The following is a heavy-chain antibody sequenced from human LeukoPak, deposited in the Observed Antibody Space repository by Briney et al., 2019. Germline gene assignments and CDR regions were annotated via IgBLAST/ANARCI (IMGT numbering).Heavy chain of an antibody. CDR1: GFTFSTYW. CDR2: IKEDGSEK. CDR3: ARDSSGYQ. J-gene: IGHJ4*02. D-gene: IGHD3-22*01. Sequence: PGGSLRLSCAASGFTFSTYWMSWVRQAPGKGLEWVANIKEDGSEKYYGDSVKGRFTISRDNAKNSLYLQMNSLRAEDRAVYYCARDSSGYQWGQGTLVTVSS. V-gene: IGHV3-7*01.